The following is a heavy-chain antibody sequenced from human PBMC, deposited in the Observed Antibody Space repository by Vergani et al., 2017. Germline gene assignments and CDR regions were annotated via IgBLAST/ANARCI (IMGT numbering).Heavy chain of an antibody. Sequence: QVQLVQSGAEVKKPGSSVKVSCKASGGTFSSYAISWVRQAPGQGLEWMGGIIPIFGTANYAQKFQGRVTITADESTSTAYMELSSLRPEDTAVYYCARDRQVVTPFTHYYYFGMDVCGQGTTVTVSS. CDR1: GGTFSSYA. V-gene: IGHV1-69*12. CDR3: ARDRQVVTPFTHYYYFGMDV. J-gene: IGHJ6*02. CDR2: IIPIFGTA. D-gene: IGHD4-23*01.